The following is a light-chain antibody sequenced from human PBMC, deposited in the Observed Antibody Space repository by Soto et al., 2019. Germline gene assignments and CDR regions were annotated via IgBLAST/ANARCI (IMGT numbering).Light chain of an antibody. V-gene: IGLV2-11*01. J-gene: IGLJ1*01. CDR3: CSYAGGHIHYI. CDR2: DVT. CDR1: SSDVGGYNY. Sequence: QSVLTQPRSVSGSPGQSVTVSCTGTSSDVGGYNYVSWYRQYPGEAPKLLIYDVTERLSGVPDRFSGSKSGNTASLTISGLQAEDEADYYCCSYAGGHIHYIFGTGTKLTVL.